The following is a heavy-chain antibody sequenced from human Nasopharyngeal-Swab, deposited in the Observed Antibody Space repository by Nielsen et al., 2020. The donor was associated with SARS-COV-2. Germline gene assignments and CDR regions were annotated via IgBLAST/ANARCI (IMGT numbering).Heavy chain of an antibody. Sequence: GGPLRLSCAASGFTFSSYSMNWVRQPPGKGLVWVSSISSSSSYISYADSVKGRFTISRDNAKNSLYLQMNSLRAEDTAVYYCARDPGIAAAGTFDYWGQGTLVTV. CDR2: ISSSSSYI. CDR3: ARDPGIAAAGTFDY. J-gene: IGHJ4*02. D-gene: IGHD6-13*01. CDR1: GFTFSSYS. V-gene: IGHV3-21*01.